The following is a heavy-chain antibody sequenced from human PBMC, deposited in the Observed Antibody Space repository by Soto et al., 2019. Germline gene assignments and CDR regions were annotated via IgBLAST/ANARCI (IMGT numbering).Heavy chain of an antibody. CDR2: IYYSGGT. J-gene: IGHJ6*02. V-gene: IGHV4-39*01. Sequence: QLQLQESGPGLVKPSETLSLTCTVSGGSISSSSYYWGWIRQPPGKGLEWVGSIYYSGGTYYNPPLKGRVTKSVDTSKHQLALKLRSVTAADTAVYYCARAGVVPAAMPFQYYDCGMDVCGQGTTVTVSS. D-gene: IGHD2-2*01. CDR1: GGSISSSSYY. CDR3: ARAGVVPAAMPFQYYDCGMDV.